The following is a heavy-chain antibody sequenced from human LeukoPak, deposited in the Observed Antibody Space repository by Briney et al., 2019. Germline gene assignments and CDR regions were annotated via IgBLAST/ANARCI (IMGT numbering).Heavy chain of an antibody. J-gene: IGHJ6*02. CDR3: ARDRIVVVPAAMGADYYYGMDV. Sequence: SETLSLTCTVSGGSFSSGSYYWSWIRQPPGKGLEWIGYIYYSGSTNYNPSLKSRVTISVDTSKNQFSLKLSSVTAADTAVYYCARDRIVVVPAAMGADYYYGMDVWGQGTTVTASS. V-gene: IGHV4-61*01. CDR2: IYYSGST. CDR1: GGSFSSGSYY. D-gene: IGHD2-2*01.